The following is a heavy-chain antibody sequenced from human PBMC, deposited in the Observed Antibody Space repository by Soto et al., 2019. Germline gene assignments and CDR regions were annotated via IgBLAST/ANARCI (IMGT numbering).Heavy chain of an antibody. CDR1: GFSFSDAW. CDR3: SSLGGDENYSDAFDS. V-gene: IGHV3-15*07. Sequence: EVQLVESGGGLVKPGGSLRISCAASGFSFSDAWMNWVRQAPGKGLEWVGRIKSKSDGGAVDYAAPVRGRFTGSRDDARLTVHLDMNSLTIADPAVYYCSSLGGDENYSDAFDSWGRGTVVSVSS. CDR2: IKSKSDGGAV. D-gene: IGHD2-21*01. J-gene: IGHJ3*02.